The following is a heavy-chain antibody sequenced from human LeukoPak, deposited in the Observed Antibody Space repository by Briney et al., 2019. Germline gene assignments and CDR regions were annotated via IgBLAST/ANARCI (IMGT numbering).Heavy chain of an antibody. Sequence: PGGSLRLSCAASGFTVSSNYMSWVRQAPGKGLEWVSVIYSGGRTYYADSVKGRFTISRDNSKNTLYLQMNSLRAEDTAVYYCASVRYSSRWYDYFQHWGQGTLVTVSS. CDR2: IYSGGRT. D-gene: IGHD6-13*01. CDR3: ASVRYSSRWYDYFQH. CDR1: GFTVSSNY. J-gene: IGHJ1*01. V-gene: IGHV3-66*01.